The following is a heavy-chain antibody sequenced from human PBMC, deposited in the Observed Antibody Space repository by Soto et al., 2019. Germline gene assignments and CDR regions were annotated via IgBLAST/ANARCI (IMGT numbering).Heavy chain of an antibody. D-gene: IGHD1-1*01. V-gene: IGHV4-39*02. CDR1: GGSISSSSYY. CDR2: IYYRGST. Sequence: QLQLQESGPGLVKPSETLSLTCTVSGGSISSSSYYWGWIRQPPGKGLEWIGSIYYRGSTYYNPSLKNRVTITVDTSKNQFALKVSSVTAADTAVYYCARDVQSLVRDAFDIWGQGTIVTVSS. CDR3: ARDVQSLVRDAFDI. J-gene: IGHJ3*02.